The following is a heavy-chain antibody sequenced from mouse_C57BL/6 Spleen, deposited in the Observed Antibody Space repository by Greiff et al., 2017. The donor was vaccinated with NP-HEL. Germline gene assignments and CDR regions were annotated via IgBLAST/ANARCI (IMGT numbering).Heavy chain of an antibody. CDR1: GFTFSDYY. J-gene: IGHJ1*03. Sequence: EVKLMESEGGLVQPGSSMKLSCTASGFTFSDYYMAWVRQVPEKGLEWVANINYDGSSTYYLDSLKSRFIISRDNAKNILYLQMSRLKSEDTATYYCAREGTTVVDWYCDVWGTGTTVTVSS. V-gene: IGHV5-16*01. CDR2: INYDGSST. D-gene: IGHD1-1*01. CDR3: AREGTTVVDWYCDV.